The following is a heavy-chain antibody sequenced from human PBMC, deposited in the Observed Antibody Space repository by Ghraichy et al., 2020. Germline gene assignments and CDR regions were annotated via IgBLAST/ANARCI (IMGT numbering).Heavy chain of an antibody. CDR1: GFTFSSYS. CDR2: ISSSSSYI. Sequence: GGSLRLSCAASGFTFSSYSMNWVRQAPGKGLEWVSSISSSSSYIYYADSVKGRFTISSDNAKNSLYLQMNSLRAEDTAVYYCASPAGSGYYFDYWGQGTLVTVSS. V-gene: IGHV3-21*01. CDR3: ASPAGSGYYFDY. J-gene: IGHJ4*02. D-gene: IGHD3-3*01.